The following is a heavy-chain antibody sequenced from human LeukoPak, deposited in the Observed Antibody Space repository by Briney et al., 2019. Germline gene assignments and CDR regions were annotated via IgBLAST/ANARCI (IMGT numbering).Heavy chain of an antibody. V-gene: IGHV3-23*01. D-gene: IGHD5-18*01. Sequence: GGSLRLSCVASGFTYKSHAMSWVRQAPGKGLEWVSGISANGATTYYTDSVRGRFTISRDNSKNTVYLQMSSLSAEDTAIYYCAEDQGFSYYYLDYWGQGILVTVSS. CDR3: AEDQGFSYYYLDY. J-gene: IGHJ4*02. CDR2: ISANGATT. CDR1: GFTYKSHA.